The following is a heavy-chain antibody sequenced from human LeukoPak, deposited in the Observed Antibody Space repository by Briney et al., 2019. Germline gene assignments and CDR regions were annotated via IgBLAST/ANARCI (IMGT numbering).Heavy chain of an antibody. Sequence: PGGSLRLSCAASGFTFSSYRMNWVRQAPGKGLEWVSSISSSTSYIYYADSVKGRFTISRDNAKNSLYLQMNSLRPEDTAVYYCARENSGSYYQFDCWGQGTLVTVSS. V-gene: IGHV3-21*01. J-gene: IGHJ4*02. CDR3: ARENSGSYYQFDC. D-gene: IGHD1-26*01. CDR1: GFTFSSYR. CDR2: ISSSTSYI.